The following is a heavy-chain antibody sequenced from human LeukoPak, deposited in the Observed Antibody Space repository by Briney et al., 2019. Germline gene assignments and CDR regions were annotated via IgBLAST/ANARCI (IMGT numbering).Heavy chain of an antibody. Sequence: GESLQISCNGSGYRFTNYWIGWVRQMPGKGLEWMGIIYPGDSDTRYSPSFQGQVTISADKSISTAYLQWSSLKASDTAIYYCARRVSGYEYLDVWGKGTTVTVYS. CDR3: ARRVSGYEYLDV. V-gene: IGHV5-51*01. J-gene: IGHJ6*03. CDR2: IYPGDSDT. CDR1: GYRFTNYW. D-gene: IGHD2-8*01.